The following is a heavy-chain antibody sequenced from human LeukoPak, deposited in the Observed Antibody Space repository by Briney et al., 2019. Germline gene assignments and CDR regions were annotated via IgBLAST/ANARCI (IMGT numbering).Heavy chain of an antibody. CDR1: GYTFTSYD. J-gene: IGHJ6*02. CDR3: ARVPYDFWSGYYTGGSYYGMDV. D-gene: IGHD3-3*01. CDR2: MNPNSGNT. Sequence: ASVKVSCKSSGYTFTSYDINWVRQATGQGLEWMGWMNPNSGNTGYAQKFQGRVTMTRNTSISTAYMELSSLRSEDTAVYYCARVPYDFWSGYYTGGSYYGMDVWGQGTTVTVSS. V-gene: IGHV1-8*01.